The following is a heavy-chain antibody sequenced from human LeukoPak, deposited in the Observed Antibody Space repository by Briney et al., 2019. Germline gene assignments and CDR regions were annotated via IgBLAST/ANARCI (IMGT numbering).Heavy chain of an antibody. CDR2: ISRSSGTM. J-gene: IGHJ4*02. CDR3: ARDGDGSFDY. CDR1: ECSFGVYA. Sequence: VGTLRLSCAAAECSFGVYAMNWGRQAPGKGLEWISYISRSSGTMYYADSVKGRFTISRDNAKNSLYLQMNSLRAEDTAVYYCARDGDGSFDYWGQGALVTVSS. V-gene: IGHV3-48*04.